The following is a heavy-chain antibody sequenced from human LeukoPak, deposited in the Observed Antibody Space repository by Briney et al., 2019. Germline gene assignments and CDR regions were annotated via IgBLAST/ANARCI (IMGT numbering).Heavy chain of an antibody. Sequence: ASVKVSCKASGYTFTSYWLHWVRQAPGQGLEWMGITNPSSGNTAYVQKFQGRITMTRDTSTSTVYMELSSLRSDDSAVDYCARDKESTGWYGGFDAWGQGTLVTVSS. J-gene: IGHJ5*02. CDR1: GYTFTSYW. CDR2: TNPSSGNT. V-gene: IGHV1-46*01. CDR3: ARDKESTGWYGGFDA. D-gene: IGHD6-19*01.